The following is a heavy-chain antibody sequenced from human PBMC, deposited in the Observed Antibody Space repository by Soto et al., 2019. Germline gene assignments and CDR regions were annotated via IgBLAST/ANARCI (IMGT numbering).Heavy chain of an antibody. CDR2: IYYSGST. CDR1: GGSISSYY. J-gene: IGHJ5*02. CDR3: ARDQHDILTGYYTGWFDP. D-gene: IGHD3-9*01. Sequence: PSETLSLTCTVSGGSISSYYWSWIRQPPGKGLEWIGYIYYSGSTNYNPSLKSRVTISVDTSKNQFSLKLSSVTAADTAVCYCARDQHDILTGYYTGWFDPWGQGTLVTVSS. V-gene: IGHV4-59*01.